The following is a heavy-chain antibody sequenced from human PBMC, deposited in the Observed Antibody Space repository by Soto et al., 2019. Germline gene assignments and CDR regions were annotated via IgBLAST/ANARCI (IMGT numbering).Heavy chain of an antibody. CDR1: GDSVSSNGAC. Sequence: SQTLSLTCVISGDSVSSNGACWDWIRQSPSRGLQWLGRIYYRSKWFHDYAASVESRMAINPDTSRNQFSLQLNYVTPEDTAVYYCARVHCSAGTCLDGLDFWGQGTTVTVSS. CDR2: IYYRSKWFH. J-gene: IGHJ6*02. V-gene: IGHV6-1*01. CDR3: ARVHCSAGTCLDGLDF. D-gene: IGHD2-15*01.